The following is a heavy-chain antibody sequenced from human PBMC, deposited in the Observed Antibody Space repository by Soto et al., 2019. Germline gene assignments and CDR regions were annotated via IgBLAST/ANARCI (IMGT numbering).Heavy chain of an antibody. Sequence: GASVKVSCKASGGTFSSYAISWVRQAPGQGLEWMGGIIPIFGTANYAQKFQGRVTITADESTSSAYMELSSLRSEDTAVYYCAREPGTTGTRVYYYGMDDWGQGTTVTVSS. CDR2: IIPIFGTA. CDR1: GGTFSSYA. V-gene: IGHV1-69*13. J-gene: IGHJ6*02. CDR3: AREPGTTGTRVYYYGMDD. D-gene: IGHD1-1*01.